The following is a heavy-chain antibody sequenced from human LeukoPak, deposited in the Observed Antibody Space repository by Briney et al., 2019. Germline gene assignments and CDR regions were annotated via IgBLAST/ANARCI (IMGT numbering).Heavy chain of an antibody. CDR1: GGTFSSYA. Sequence: GASVKVSCKASGGTFSSYAISWVRQAPGQGLEWMGGIIPIFGTANYAQKFQGRVTITTDESTSTAYMELSSLRSEDTAVYYCARDQWLVRGWFDPWGQGTLVTVSS. CDR2: IIPIFGTA. V-gene: IGHV1-69*05. J-gene: IGHJ5*02. D-gene: IGHD6-19*01. CDR3: ARDQWLVRGWFDP.